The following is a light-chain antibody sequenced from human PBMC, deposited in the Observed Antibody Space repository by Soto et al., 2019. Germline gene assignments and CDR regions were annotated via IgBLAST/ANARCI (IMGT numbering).Light chain of an antibody. J-gene: IGKJ1*01. Sequence: DIQMTQSPSTLSASVGDRVTITCRASQSISSWLAWYQQKPGKDPKLLIYDASSLESGVPSRFSGSGSGTEFNLTISSLQTDDFATYECQQYNSYTWTFGQGTKVDIK. V-gene: IGKV1-5*01. CDR2: DAS. CDR3: QQYNSYTWT. CDR1: QSISSW.